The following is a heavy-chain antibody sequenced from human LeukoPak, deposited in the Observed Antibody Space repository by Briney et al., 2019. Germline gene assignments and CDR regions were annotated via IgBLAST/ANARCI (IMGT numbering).Heavy chain of an antibody. D-gene: IGHD3-9*01. J-gene: IGHJ4*02. Sequence: GGSLRLSCAASGFTFSSYAMHWVRQAPGKGLEWVAVISYDGSNKYYADSVKGRFTISRDNSKNTLYLQMNSLRAEDTAVYYCARAENHDILTGYSYWGQGTLVTVSS. V-gene: IGHV3-30-3*01. CDR1: GFTFSSYA. CDR3: ARAENHDILTGYSY. CDR2: ISYDGSNK.